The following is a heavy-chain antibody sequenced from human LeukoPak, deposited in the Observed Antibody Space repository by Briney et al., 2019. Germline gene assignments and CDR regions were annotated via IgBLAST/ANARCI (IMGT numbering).Heavy chain of an antibody. D-gene: IGHD4-17*01. CDR1: GFTFSGSA. Sequence: GGSLRLSCAASGFTFSGSAMHWVRQASGKGLEWVGRIRSKANSYATAYAASVKGRFTISRDDSKNTAYLQMNSLKTEDTAVYYCTSPQYYGDYEYYYGMDVWGQGTTVTVSS. V-gene: IGHV3-73*01. CDR3: TSPQYYGDYEYYYGMDV. CDR2: IRSKANSYAT. J-gene: IGHJ6*02.